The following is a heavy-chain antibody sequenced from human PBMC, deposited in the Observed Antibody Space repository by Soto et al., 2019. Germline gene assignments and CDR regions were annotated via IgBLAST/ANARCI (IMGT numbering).Heavy chain of an antibody. D-gene: IGHD6-13*01. V-gene: IGHV3-30*18. Sequence: GGSLRLSCAASGFTFSSYGMHWVRQAPGKGLEWVAVISYDGSNKYYADSVKGRFTISRDNSKNTLYLQMNSLRAEDTAVYYCAKDRRIATDDFDIWGQGTMVTVSS. J-gene: IGHJ3*02. CDR1: GFTFSSYG. CDR2: ISYDGSNK. CDR3: AKDRRIATDDFDI.